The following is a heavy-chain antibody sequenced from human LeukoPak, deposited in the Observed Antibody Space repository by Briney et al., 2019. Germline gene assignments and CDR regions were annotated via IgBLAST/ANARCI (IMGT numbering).Heavy chain of an antibody. CDR1: GFTFSSYA. CDR2: ISGDGAGT. Sequence: GGSLRLSCAASGFTFSSYAMSWVRQAPGKGLEWVSGISGDGAGTYYADSVKGRFTISRDNSKNTLYLQMNSLRAEDTAVYYCAKAHSYTSSWYLYWGQGTLVTVSS. V-gene: IGHV3-23*01. CDR3: AKAHSYTSSWYLY. J-gene: IGHJ4*02. D-gene: IGHD6-13*01.